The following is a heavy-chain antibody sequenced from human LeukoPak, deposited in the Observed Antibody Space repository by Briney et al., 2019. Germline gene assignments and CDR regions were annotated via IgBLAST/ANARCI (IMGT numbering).Heavy chain of an antibody. V-gene: IGHV1-46*01. Sequence: ASVKVSCKASGYTFTSYYMHWMRQAPGQGLEWMGIINPSGGSTSYAQKFQGRVTMTRDMSTSTVYMELSSLRSEDTAVYYCARTRTKVVMFDYWGQGTLVTVSS. CDR1: GYTFTSYY. CDR2: INPSGGST. D-gene: IGHD3-22*01. CDR3: ARTRTKVVMFDY. J-gene: IGHJ4*02.